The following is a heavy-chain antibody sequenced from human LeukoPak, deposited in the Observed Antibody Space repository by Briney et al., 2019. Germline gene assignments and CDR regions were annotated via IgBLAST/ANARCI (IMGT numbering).Heavy chain of an antibody. CDR2: IYPGDSDT. V-gene: IGHV5-51*01. Sequence: GESLKISCQGSGDKFFNYWIGWVRQKPGSGLEWMGIIYPGDSDTIYSPSFQGHVTLSADKSITTAYLQWSSLNASDTAMYYCVRPVCMNGTCYSYYDHWAQGTMVTVSS. CDR1: GDKFFNYW. D-gene: IGHD2-21*02. J-gene: IGHJ4*02. CDR3: VRPVCMNGTCYSYYDH.